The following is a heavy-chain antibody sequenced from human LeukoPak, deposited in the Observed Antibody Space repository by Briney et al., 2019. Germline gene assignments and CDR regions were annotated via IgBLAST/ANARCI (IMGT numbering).Heavy chain of an antibody. D-gene: IGHD3-10*01. CDR1: GSTFGSYD. Sequence: ASVKVSCKASGSTFGSYDINWVRQATGQGLEWMGWMNPNSGDTGYTPRFQGRVTMTRDTSISTAYMELSSLRSEDTAVYYCARGPHGTGSHFDFWGQGTLVTVSS. V-gene: IGHV1-8*02. CDR2: MNPNSGDT. J-gene: IGHJ4*02. CDR3: ARGPHGTGSHFDF.